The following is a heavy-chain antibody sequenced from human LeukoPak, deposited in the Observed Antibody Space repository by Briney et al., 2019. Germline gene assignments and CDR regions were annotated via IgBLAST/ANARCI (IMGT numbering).Heavy chain of an antibody. CDR3: AREAGSGSAGFYHLDY. V-gene: IGHV3-13*04. D-gene: IGHD3-10*01. Sequence: PGGSLRLSCAASGFTFSSFDMYWVRQVTGKGLECVSAIAVAGNTYYSASVKGRFTISRDNAKNSLYPQLNSLGAGDTAIYYCAREAGSGSAGFYHLDYWGQGTLVTV. CDR2: IAVAGNT. J-gene: IGHJ4*02. CDR1: GFTFSSFD.